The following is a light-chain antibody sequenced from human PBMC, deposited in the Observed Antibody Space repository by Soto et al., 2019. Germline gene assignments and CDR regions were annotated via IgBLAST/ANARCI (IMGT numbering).Light chain of an antibody. Sequence: EIVLTQSPATLSLSPGERGTLSCRASQSVDSYLAWYQQKPGQAPRLLIYDASNRATGIPARFSGSGSGTDFTLTISSLEPEDFAVYYCQQRSNWPMYTIGQGTKLEIK. CDR3: QQRSNWPMYT. CDR1: QSVDSY. CDR2: DAS. V-gene: IGKV3-11*01. J-gene: IGKJ2*01.